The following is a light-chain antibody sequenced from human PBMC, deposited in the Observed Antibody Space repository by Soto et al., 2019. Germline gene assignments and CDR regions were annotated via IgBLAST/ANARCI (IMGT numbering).Light chain of an antibody. V-gene: IGKV1-27*01. CDR1: HDIGNS. CDR2: AAS. Sequence: DLPMTQSPSSLSTSVGDRVTITCRAGHDIGNSLAWYQQKPGQVPKLVIFAASTLQSGVPSRFSGSGSGTDFTLTINSLQPEDVATYYCQKYNGAPPLFTFGPGTKVDIK. CDR3: QKYNGAPPLFT. J-gene: IGKJ3*01.